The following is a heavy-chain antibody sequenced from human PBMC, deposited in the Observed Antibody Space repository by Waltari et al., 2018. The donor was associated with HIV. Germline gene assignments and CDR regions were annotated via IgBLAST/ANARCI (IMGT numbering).Heavy chain of an antibody. CDR3: ARDRWGYCSSTSCYSLRGGMDV. CDR1: GFTVSSNY. CDR2: IYSGGST. Sequence: EVQLVESGGGLVQPGGSLRLSCAASGFTVSSNYMSWVRQAPGKGLEWVSVIYSGGSTYYADSVKGRVTISRHNSKNTLYLQMNSLRAEDTAVYYCARDRWGYCSSTSCYSLRGGMDVWGQGTTVTVSS. V-gene: IGHV3-53*04. D-gene: IGHD2-2*01. J-gene: IGHJ6*02.